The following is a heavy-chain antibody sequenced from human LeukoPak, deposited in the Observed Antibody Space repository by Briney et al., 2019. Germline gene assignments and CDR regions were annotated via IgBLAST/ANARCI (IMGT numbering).Heavy chain of an antibody. CDR1: GFTFRNYA. Sequence: GGSLRLSCAASGFTFRNYAMHWVRQAPGKGLEYVSAISSNGGITYYANSVKGRFTISRDNSKNTLYLQMGSLRAEDMAVYYCAKGLFPVVAANWFDYWGQGTLVTVSS. CDR2: ISSNGGIT. J-gene: IGHJ4*02. V-gene: IGHV3-64*01. D-gene: IGHD2-15*01. CDR3: AKGLFPVVAANWFDY.